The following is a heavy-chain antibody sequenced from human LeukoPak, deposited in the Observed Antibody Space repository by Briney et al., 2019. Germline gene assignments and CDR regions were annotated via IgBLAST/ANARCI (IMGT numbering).Heavy chain of an antibody. CDR3: ARDRIGYDILTGYSLGEFDY. Sequence: ASVKVSCKAFGYTFTSNYMHWVRQAPGQGPEWMGVISPSGGSTTYAQKFQGRVTLTRDMSTSTDYLELSSLRSEDTAVYYCARDRIGYDILTGYSLGEFDYWGQGTLVTVSS. D-gene: IGHD3-9*01. CDR2: ISPSGGST. J-gene: IGHJ4*02. CDR1: GYTFTSNY. V-gene: IGHV1-46*01.